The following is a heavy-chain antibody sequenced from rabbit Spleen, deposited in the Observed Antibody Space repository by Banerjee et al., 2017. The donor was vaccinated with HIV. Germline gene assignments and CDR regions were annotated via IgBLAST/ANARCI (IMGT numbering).Heavy chain of an antibody. D-gene: IGHD7-1*01. Sequence: QSLEESGGDLVKPGASLTLTCTASGFSFSTTYFMCWVRQAPGKRPEWIACIYVGGGGSTYYASWAKGRFTISKTSSTTVTLQMTSLTAADTATYFCARFYAGYGDFGYAAMWGPGTLVTVS. CDR1: GFSFSTTYF. CDR2: IYVGGGGST. CDR3: ARFYAGYGDFGYAAM. V-gene: IGHV1S40*01. J-gene: IGHJ4*01.